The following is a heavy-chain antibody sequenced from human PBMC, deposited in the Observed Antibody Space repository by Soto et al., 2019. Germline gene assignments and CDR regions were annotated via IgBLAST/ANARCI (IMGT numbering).Heavy chain of an antibody. Sequence: QVQLQESGPGLVKPSQTLSLTCTVSGGSISSGNYYWSWIRQSPGKGLEWIGYIYYSGSTTYNPSLKSRVTISVDTSKNQFSLKLRSVTAADTAVYYCARDSHYYGMDVWGQGTTVTVSS. D-gene: IGHD3-10*01. J-gene: IGHJ6*02. CDR2: IYYSGST. CDR3: ARDSHYYGMDV. V-gene: IGHV4-30-4*01. CDR1: GGSISSGNYY.